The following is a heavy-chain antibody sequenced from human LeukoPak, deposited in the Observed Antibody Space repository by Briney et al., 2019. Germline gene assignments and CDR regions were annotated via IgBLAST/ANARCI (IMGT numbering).Heavy chain of an antibody. D-gene: IGHD2-15*01. V-gene: IGHV4-4*07. CDR3: ARGGRSGSSIPFDY. Sequence: SETLSLTCTVSGGSVSDYYWSWIRQPAGKGLEWIGRIYTSGTTHYNPSLKSRVTMSVDTSKNQFSLKLSSVTAADTAVYYCARGGRSGSSIPFDYWGQGTLVTVSS. CDR2: IYTSGTT. J-gene: IGHJ4*02. CDR1: GGSVSDYY.